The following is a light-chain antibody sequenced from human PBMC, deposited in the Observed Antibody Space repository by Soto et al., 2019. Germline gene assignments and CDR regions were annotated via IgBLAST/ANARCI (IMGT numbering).Light chain of an antibody. V-gene: IGLV2-8*01. Sequence: QSALTQPPSASGSPGQSVTISCSGTSNDVGAYNYVSWYQQHPGKVPKLMVYEVNKRPSGVPDRFSGSKSGNTASLTVSGLQAEDEADYYCTSYAGGNNVFGTGTKVTVL. CDR3: TSYAGGNNV. CDR1: SNDVGAYNY. CDR2: EVN. J-gene: IGLJ1*01.